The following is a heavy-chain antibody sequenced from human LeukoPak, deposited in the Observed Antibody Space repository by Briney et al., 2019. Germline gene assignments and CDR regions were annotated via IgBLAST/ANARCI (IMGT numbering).Heavy chain of an antibody. Sequence: PSETLSLTCTVSGGSISGFYWSWIRQPPGKGLEWIGYIHYSGSTNYNPSLKSRVIISLDRSKNQFSLRLSSVTAADTAVYYCARHARKRLTSNWDFWGQGTLVTVSS. V-gene: IGHV4-59*08. CDR1: GGSISGFY. CDR3: ARHARKRLTSNWDF. CDR2: IHYSGST. J-gene: IGHJ4*02. D-gene: IGHD2-21*02.